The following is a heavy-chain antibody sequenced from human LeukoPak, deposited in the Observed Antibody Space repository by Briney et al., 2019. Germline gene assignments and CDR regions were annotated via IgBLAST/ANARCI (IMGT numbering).Heavy chain of an antibody. Sequence: ASVKVSCKASGYTFTSYYMHWVRQAPGQGLEWMGIINPNSGGTNYAQKFQGRVTMTRGTSISTAYMELSRLRSDDTAVYYCARDRGYSSSWYPTYYFDYWGQGTLVTVSS. V-gene: IGHV1-2*02. CDR3: ARDRGYSSSWYPTYYFDY. CDR2: INPNSGGT. CDR1: GYTFTSYY. D-gene: IGHD6-13*01. J-gene: IGHJ4*02.